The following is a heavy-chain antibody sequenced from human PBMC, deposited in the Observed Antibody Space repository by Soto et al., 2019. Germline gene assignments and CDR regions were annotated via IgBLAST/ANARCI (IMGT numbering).Heavy chain of an antibody. V-gene: IGHV4-4*07. CDR2: MYNSERT. CDR3: AREPLAHSYFDL. CDR1: GGSIGGYY. J-gene: IGHJ4*02. Sequence: SETLSLTCTVSGGSIGGYYWSWIRQPAGKGLEWIGRMYNSERTNYNPSLKSRVTMSMDTSKNQFSLRLTSVTAADTAVYFCAREPLAHSYFDLWGQGTLVTVS.